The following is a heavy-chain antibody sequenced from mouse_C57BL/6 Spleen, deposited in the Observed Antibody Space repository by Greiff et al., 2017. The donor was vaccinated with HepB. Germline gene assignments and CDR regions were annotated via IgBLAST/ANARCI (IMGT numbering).Heavy chain of an antibody. V-gene: IGHV5-12*01. Sequence: EVQLVESGGGLVQPGGSLKLSCAASGFTFSDYYMYWVRQTPEKRLEWVAYISNGGGSTYYPDTVKGRFTISRDNAKNTLYLQMSRLKSEDTAMYYCARHRAMDYWGQRTSVTVSS. CDR2: ISNGGGST. CDR1: GFTFSDYY. CDR3: ARHRAMDY. J-gene: IGHJ4*01.